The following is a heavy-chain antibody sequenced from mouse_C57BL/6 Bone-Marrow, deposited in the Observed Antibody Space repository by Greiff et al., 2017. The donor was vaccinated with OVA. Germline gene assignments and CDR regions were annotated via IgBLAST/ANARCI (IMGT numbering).Heavy chain of an antibody. D-gene: IGHD4-1*01. CDR3: AREPGDWYFDV. V-gene: IGHV1-81*01. Sequence: QVQLKESGAELARPGASVKLSCKASGYTFTSYGISWVKQRTGQGLEWIGEIYPRSGNTYYNEKFKGKATLTADKSSSTAYMELRSLTSEDSAVYFCAREPGDWYFDVWGTGTTVTVSS. CDR2: IYPRSGNT. CDR1: GYTFTSYG. J-gene: IGHJ1*03.